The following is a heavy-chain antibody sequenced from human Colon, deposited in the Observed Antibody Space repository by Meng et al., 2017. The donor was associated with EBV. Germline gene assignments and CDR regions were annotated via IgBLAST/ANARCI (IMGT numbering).Heavy chain of an antibody. CDR1: GGSISSGGYY. CDR3: ARGPSRWLQFSFDY. Sequence: QGQLQESRPGLVKPSQTLSLTCTVSGGSISSGGYYWSWIRQHPGKGLEWIGYIYDSGSTYYNPSLKSRVTISIDTSKNQFSLKLSSVTAADTAVYYCARGPSRWLQFSFDYWGQGTLVTVSS. V-gene: IGHV4-31*03. CDR2: IYDSGST. J-gene: IGHJ4*02. D-gene: IGHD5-24*01.